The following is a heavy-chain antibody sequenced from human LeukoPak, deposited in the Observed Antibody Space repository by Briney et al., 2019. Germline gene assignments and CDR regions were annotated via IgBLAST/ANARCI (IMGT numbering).Heavy chain of an antibody. CDR1: GGSISSYY. Sequence: SETLSLTCTVSGGSISSYYWSWIRQPPGKGLEWIGYIYYSGSTNYNPSLKSRVTISVGTSKNQFSLKLSSVTAADTAVYYCAAPKAGYSSGWYAFDIWGQGTMVTVSS. V-gene: IGHV4-59*01. CDR3: AAPKAGYSSGWYAFDI. D-gene: IGHD6-19*01. CDR2: IYYSGST. J-gene: IGHJ3*02.